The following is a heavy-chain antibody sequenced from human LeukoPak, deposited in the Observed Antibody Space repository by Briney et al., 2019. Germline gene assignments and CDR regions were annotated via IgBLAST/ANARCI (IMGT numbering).Heavy chain of an antibody. D-gene: IGHD5-24*01. CDR3: ARRTDGYNYLFDY. V-gene: IGHV5-51*01. Sequence: GESLKISCKGSGYTFDTYWIGWVRQMPGKGLEWMGIIYAGDSDTRYSPSFQGQVTISADKSISTAYLQWSSLKASDTAMYYCARRTDGYNYLFDYWGQGTLVTVSS. CDR2: IYAGDSDT. J-gene: IGHJ4*02. CDR1: GYTFDTYW.